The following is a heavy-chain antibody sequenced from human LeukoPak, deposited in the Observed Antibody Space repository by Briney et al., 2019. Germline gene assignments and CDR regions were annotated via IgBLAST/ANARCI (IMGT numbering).Heavy chain of an antibody. V-gene: IGHV4-59*01. Sequence: SETVSLTCTVSGGSISSYYWSWIGQPPGKGLEWIGYIYHSGSTNYNPSLKCRVTISVDTSKNQFSLKLSSVTAADTAVYYCARVDPDSSSTLEVFDYWGQGNMVTVSS. CDR3: ARVDPDSSSTLEVFDY. CDR1: GGSISSYY. CDR2: IYHSGST. D-gene: IGHD6-6*01. J-gene: IGHJ4*02.